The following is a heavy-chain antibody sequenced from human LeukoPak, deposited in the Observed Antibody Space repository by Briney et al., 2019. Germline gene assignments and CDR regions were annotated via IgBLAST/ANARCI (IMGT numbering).Heavy chain of an antibody. CDR3: ARGRIAVAGTPLGY. CDR1: GGPFSGYY. D-gene: IGHD6-19*01. Sequence: SETLSLTCAVYGGPFSGYYWNWIRQPPGKGLEWIGEINHSGSTNYNPSLKSRVTISVDTSKNQFSLKLTSVTAADTAVYYCARGRIAVAGTPLGYWGQGTLVTVSS. CDR2: INHSGST. V-gene: IGHV4-34*01. J-gene: IGHJ4*02.